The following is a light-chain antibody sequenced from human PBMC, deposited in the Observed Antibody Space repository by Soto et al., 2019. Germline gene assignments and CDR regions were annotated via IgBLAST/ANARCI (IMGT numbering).Light chain of an antibody. CDR2: GAS. J-gene: IGKJ1*01. CDR1: QSISAN. CDR3: QQDNNWPRT. V-gene: IGKV3-15*01. Sequence: EIVMTQCPTTLSVSPGDRATLSCRASQSISANLAWYQQKPGQTPRLLIYGASTRASGVPAKFSGSGSGTEFTLTISSLQSEDFAVYYCQQDNNWPRTFGQGTNVDIK.